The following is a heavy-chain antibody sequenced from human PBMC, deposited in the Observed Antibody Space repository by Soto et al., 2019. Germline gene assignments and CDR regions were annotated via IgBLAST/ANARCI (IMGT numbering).Heavy chain of an antibody. J-gene: IGHJ4*02. CDR2: ISFDGSNP. D-gene: IGHD6-19*01. CDR3: VTAVAAGGY. V-gene: IGHV3-30-3*01. Sequence: QGQLVESGGGVVQPGRSLRLSWAASGVTFSNSAMHWVRQAPGKGMEWIAGISFDGSNPHYADSVEGRFTISRDNSKSTLYLQMNSLRTDDSALYFCVTAVAAGGYWGQGTLVTVSS. CDR1: GVTFSNSA.